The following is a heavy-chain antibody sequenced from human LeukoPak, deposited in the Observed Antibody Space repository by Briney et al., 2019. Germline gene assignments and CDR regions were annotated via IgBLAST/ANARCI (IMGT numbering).Heavy chain of an antibody. V-gene: IGHV3-23*01. D-gene: IGHD4-4*01. CDR2: ISGSGGST. J-gene: IGHJ6*02. CDR1: GFTFSSYA. Sequence: PGGSLRLSCAASGFTFSSYAMSWVRQAPGKGLEWVSAISGSGGSTYYADSVKGRFTISRDNAKNSLYLQMNSLRAEDTALYYCAKGNRYYYYYGMDVWGQGTTVTVSS. CDR3: AKGNRYYYYYGMDV.